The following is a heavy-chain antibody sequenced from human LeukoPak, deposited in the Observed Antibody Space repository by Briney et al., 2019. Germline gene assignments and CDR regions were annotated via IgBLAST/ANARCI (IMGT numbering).Heavy chain of an antibody. CDR1: GYTFTSYG. Sequence: ASVKVSCKASGYTFTSYGISWVRQAPGLGLEWMGWISAYNGNTNYAQKLQGRVTMTTDTSTSTAYMELRSLRSDDTAVYYCARDLAPHWYDSSGYKNWFDPWGQGTLVTVSS. CDR3: ARDLAPHWYDSSGYKNWFDP. V-gene: IGHV1-18*01. D-gene: IGHD3-22*01. J-gene: IGHJ5*02. CDR2: ISAYNGNT.